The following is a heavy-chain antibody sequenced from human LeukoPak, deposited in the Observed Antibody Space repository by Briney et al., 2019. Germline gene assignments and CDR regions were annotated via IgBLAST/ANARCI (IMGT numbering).Heavy chain of an antibody. CDR3: ERDSVLKPRRRQDSSGYYPAY. CDR2: IYSGGST. J-gene: IGHJ4*02. D-gene: IGHD3-22*01. Sequence: GGSLRLSCAASGFTVSSNYMSWVRQAPGKGLEWASVIYSGGSTYYADSVKGRFTISRDNSKNTLYLQMNSLRAEDTAVYYCERDSVLKPRRRQDSSGYYPAYWGQGTLVTVSS. V-gene: IGHV3-66*01. CDR1: GFTVSSNY.